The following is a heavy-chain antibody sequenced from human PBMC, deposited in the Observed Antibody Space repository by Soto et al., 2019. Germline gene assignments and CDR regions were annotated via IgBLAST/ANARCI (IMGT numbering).Heavy chain of an antibody. D-gene: IGHD6-13*01. V-gene: IGHV4-59*01. J-gene: IGHJ6*03. CDR2: IYYSGST. CDR3: ARAAAEGYYYYYYMDV. Sequence: PSDTLSLTCTVSGGSISSYYWSWIRQPPGKGLEWIGYIYYSGSTNYNPSLKSRVTISVDTSKNQFSLKLSSVTAADTAVYYCARAAAEGYYYYYYMDVWGRGTTVTVSS. CDR1: GGSISSYY.